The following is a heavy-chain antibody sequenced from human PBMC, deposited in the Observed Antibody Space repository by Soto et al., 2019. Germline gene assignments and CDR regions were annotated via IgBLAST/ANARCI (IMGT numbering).Heavy chain of an antibody. CDR2: IIPIFGTA. V-gene: IGHV1-69*13. CDR1: GGTFSSYA. CDR3: ARAPGYSAAFDI. Sequence: SVKVSCKASGGTFSSYAISWVRQAPGQGLEWMGGIIPIFGTANYAQKSQGRVTITADESTSTAYMELSSLRSEDTAVYYCARAPGYSAAFDIWGQGTMVTVSS. D-gene: IGHD3-22*01. J-gene: IGHJ3*02.